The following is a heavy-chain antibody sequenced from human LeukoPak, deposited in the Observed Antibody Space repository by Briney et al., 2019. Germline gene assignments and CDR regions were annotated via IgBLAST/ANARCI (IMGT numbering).Heavy chain of an antibody. CDR1: GFRFSSFG. V-gene: IGHV1-18*04. J-gene: IGHJ5*02. Sequence: ASVNVSCKASGFRFSSFGVSWVRQDPGQGLEWMGWISTYFGITHYAEKFEDRVTMTIDTSTTTAYMELRSLRYDDTAVYYCARDSDYSGNGNGDWFDPWGQGTVVTVSS. D-gene: IGHD4-11*01. CDR3: ARDSDYSGNGNGDWFDP. CDR2: ISTYFGIT.